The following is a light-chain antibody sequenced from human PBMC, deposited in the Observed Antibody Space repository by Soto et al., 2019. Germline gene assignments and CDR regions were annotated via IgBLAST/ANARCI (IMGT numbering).Light chain of an antibody. CDR1: QSISHW. CDR2: KAS. CDR3: QTGST. Sequence: DIQMTQSPSTLSASVGDRVTITCRASQSISHWLAWYQQKPGKAPKVLIYKASYLESGVPSRFSGSGSGTEFTLTISSLQPDDFATYYCQTGSTFGGGTKVEIK. V-gene: IGKV1-5*03. J-gene: IGKJ4*01.